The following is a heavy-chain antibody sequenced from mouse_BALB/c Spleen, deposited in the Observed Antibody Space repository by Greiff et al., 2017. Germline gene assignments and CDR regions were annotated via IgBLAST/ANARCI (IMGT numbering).Heavy chain of an antibody. V-gene: IGHV1-67*01. J-gene: IGHJ4*01. CDR1: GYTFTDYA. Sequence: VPRVESGPELVRPGVSVKISCKGSGYTFTDYAMHWVKQSHAKSLEWIGVISTYYGNTNYNQKFKGKATMTVDKSSSTAYMELARLTSEDSAIYYCARYGPYAMDYWGQGNAVTVSS. CDR3: ARYGPYAMDY. D-gene: IGHD1-1*02. CDR2: ISTYYGNT.